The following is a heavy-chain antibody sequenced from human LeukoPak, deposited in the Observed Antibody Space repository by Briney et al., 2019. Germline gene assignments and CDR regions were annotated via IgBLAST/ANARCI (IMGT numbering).Heavy chain of an antibody. CDR3: ARAGGYSYGPGY. J-gene: IGHJ4*02. CDR1: GGSISSGGYS. D-gene: IGHD5-18*01. Sequence: SQTLSLTCAVSGGSISSGGYSWSWIRQPPGKGLEWIGYINHSGSTNYNPSLKSRVTISVDTSKNQFSLKLSSVTAADTAVYYCARAGGYSYGPGYWGQGTLVTVSS. V-gene: IGHV4-30-2*01. CDR2: INHSGST.